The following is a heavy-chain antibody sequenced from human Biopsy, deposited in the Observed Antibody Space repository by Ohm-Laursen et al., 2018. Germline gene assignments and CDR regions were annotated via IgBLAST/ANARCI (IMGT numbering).Heavy chain of an antibody. CDR3: ARESALKWYQSLSYFNGMDV. J-gene: IGHJ6*02. D-gene: IGHD2-2*01. CDR2: ISSRSSDI. Sequence: GSLRLSCAAPGFLVGDSYMNWVRQAPGEGLEWVSSISSRSSDIYYADSVKGRFTISRDNAKNSLFLHMNSLRAEDTAVYYCARESALKWYQSLSYFNGMDVWGQGTTVTVSS. V-gene: IGHV3-21*01. CDR1: GFLVGDSY.